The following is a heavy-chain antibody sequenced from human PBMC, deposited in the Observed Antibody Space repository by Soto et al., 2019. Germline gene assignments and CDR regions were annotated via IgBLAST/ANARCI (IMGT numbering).Heavy chain of an antibody. CDR1: GGSISSGPYS. J-gene: IGHJ6*02. D-gene: IGHD2-2*01. CDR3: ARLGGYCSSTSCYGDYGMDV. Sequence: QLQLQESGPGLVKPSETLSLTCTVSGGSISSGPYSWGWIRQPPGKGLEWIGTFYYSGSTYYNPSLGVRVTIPVDTSANQCSLKVSSVTAADTAVYYCARLGGYCSSTSCYGDYGMDVWGQGTTVTVSS. CDR2: FYYSGST. V-gene: IGHV4-39*01.